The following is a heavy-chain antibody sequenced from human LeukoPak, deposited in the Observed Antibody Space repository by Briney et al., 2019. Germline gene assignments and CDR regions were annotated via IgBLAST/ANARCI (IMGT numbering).Heavy chain of an antibody. CDR1: GYTFTGYY. CDR3: ARSRVVVITALGY. Sequence: ASVKVSCKASGYTFTGYYMHRVRQAPGPGLEWMGRINPNSGGTNYAQKFQGRVTMTRDTSISTAYMELSRLRSDDTAVYYCARSRVVVITALGYWGRGTLVTVSS. D-gene: IGHD3-22*01. J-gene: IGHJ4*02. V-gene: IGHV1-2*06. CDR2: INPNSGGT.